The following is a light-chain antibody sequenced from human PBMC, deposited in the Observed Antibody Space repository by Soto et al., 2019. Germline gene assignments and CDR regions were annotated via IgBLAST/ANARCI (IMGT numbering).Light chain of an antibody. V-gene: IGLV2-14*01. CDR1: SSDVGGYNY. J-gene: IGLJ1*01. CDR2: DVS. Sequence: QSALTQPASVSGSPGQSITISCTGTSSDVGGYNYVSWHQQHPGKAPKLMIYDVSNRPSGVSNRFSGSKSGNTASLTISGLHAEDEADYYCSSYTSSSLYVFGTGTKLTV. CDR3: SSYTSSSLYV.